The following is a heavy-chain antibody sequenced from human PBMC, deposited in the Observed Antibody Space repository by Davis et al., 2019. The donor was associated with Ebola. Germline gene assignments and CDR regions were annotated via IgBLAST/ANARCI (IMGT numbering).Heavy chain of an antibody. CDR2: VFNSGTV. V-gene: IGHV4-59*01. CDR1: GGSISGYQ. D-gene: IGHD7-27*01. Sequence: MPSETLSLTCTVSGGSISGYQWAWIRQLPGKGLEYMGHVFNSGTVVYNSALKSRVTISLDKSSNQFSLKMNSVTTADTAVYFCARDHWGSLDYWGQGTLVTVSS. J-gene: IGHJ4*02. CDR3: ARDHWGSLDY.